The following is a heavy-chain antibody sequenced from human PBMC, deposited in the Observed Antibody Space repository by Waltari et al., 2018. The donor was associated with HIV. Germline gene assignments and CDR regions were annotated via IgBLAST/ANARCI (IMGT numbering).Heavy chain of an antibody. J-gene: IGHJ2*01. V-gene: IGHV4-39*01. CDR3: ARQRGSGLWYFDL. Sequence: QLQGSDPGLVKPSETLPLPCTVPGGSIISNYYFWSCVSQPPGKGLEWIGIISQTGGTTYYNPSLKSRVIISVDTSKDQSSLKLSSMTATDTAVYYCARQRGSGLWYFDLWGRGTLVSVSS. CDR1: GGSIISNYYF. CDR2: ISQTGGTT. D-gene: IGHD3-10*01.